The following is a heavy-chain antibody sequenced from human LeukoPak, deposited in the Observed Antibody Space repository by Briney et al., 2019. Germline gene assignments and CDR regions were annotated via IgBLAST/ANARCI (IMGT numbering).Heavy chain of an antibody. CDR3: ARAIVVVPAPFFDY. J-gene: IGHJ4*02. CDR1: GFTFSSYG. D-gene: IGHD2-2*01. CDR2: ISYDGSNK. V-gene: IGHV3-30*03. Sequence: PGRSLRLSCAASGFTFSSYGMHWVRQAPGKGLEWVAVISYDGSNKYYADSVKGRFTISRDNAKNSLYLQMNSLRAEDTAVYYCARAIVVVPAPFFDYWGQGTLVTVSS.